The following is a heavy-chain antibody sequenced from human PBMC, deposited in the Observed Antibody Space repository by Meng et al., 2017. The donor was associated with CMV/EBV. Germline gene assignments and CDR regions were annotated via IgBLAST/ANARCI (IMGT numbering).Heavy chain of an antibody. D-gene: IGHD3-3*01. CDR2: FHSDGVSA. CDR3: ARMFNYDFSRGGMDV. V-gene: IGHV3-74*01. Sequence: GGPLRLSCGGLGFTFGSYWLHWVRQVPGKGLVWISRFHSDGVSADYAGSVMGRFTISRDNAKNTVYLQMNSLRPEDTAVYYCARMFNYDFSRGGMDVWGQGTTVTVSS. CDR1: GFTFGSYW. J-gene: IGHJ6*02.